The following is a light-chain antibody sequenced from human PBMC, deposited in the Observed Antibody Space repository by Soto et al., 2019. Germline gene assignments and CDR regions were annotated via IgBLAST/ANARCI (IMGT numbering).Light chain of an antibody. J-gene: IGKJ1*01. CDR3: QQYGSSPQDT. CDR2: DAV. V-gene: IGKV3-20*01. CDR1: QSVSSNS. Sequence: EIVLTQSPGTLSLSPGERATLSCIAIQSVSSNSFAWYQQKPGQAPRLLIHDAVSRATGIPDRFSGSGSATEFTLTISSLEPEDFAVYYCQQYGSSPQDTFGQGTKVDI.